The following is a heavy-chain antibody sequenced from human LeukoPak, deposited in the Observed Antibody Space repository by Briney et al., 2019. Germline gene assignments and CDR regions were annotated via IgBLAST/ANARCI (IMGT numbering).Heavy chain of an antibody. CDR3: ARAPSGWSDYWYFDL. Sequence: GGSLRLSCTASRFTFSSYAMNWVRQAPGKGLEWVSGIGAGGTFTYYADSVKGRFIISRDNSKNTLFLQMNSLRAEDTAVYYCARAPSGWSDYWYFDLWGRGTLVTVSS. D-gene: IGHD6-19*01. V-gene: IGHV3-23*01. CDR1: RFTFSSYA. CDR2: IGAGGTFT. J-gene: IGHJ2*01.